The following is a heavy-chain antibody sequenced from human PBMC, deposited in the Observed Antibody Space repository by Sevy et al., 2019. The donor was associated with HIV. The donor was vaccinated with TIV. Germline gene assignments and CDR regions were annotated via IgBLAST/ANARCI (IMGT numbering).Heavy chain of an antibody. Sequence: GGSLRLSCVASRFTFSTYVMHWVRQAPGKGLEWVAVIWHDGNSEYHADSVRGRFTISRDDSKSTLYLQMNSLRPEDTALYYCASEAGYGTDSRPFDYWGQGTLVTVSS. D-gene: IGHD5-12*01. J-gene: IGHJ4*02. CDR3: ASEAGYGTDSRPFDY. CDR2: IWHDGNSE. V-gene: IGHV3-33*08. CDR1: RFTFSTYV.